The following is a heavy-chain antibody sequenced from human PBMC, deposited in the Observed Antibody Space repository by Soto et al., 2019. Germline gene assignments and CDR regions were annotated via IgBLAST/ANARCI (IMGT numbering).Heavy chain of an antibody. V-gene: IGHV1-69*12. Sequence: QVQLVQSGAEVKKPGSSVKVSCKASGGTFSSYAISWVRQAPGQGLEWMGGIIPIFGTANYAQKFQGRVTITADESTSTAYMELSSLRSEDTAVYYCARGRTVVVALYSYGMDVWGQGTTVTVSS. CDR1: GGTFSSYA. J-gene: IGHJ6*02. D-gene: IGHD3-22*01. CDR2: IIPIFGTA. CDR3: ARGRTVVVALYSYGMDV.